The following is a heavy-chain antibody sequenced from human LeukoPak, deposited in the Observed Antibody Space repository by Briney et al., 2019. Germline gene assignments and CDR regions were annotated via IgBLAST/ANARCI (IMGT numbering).Heavy chain of an antibody. Sequence: GGSLRLSCAASGFIFSSYGMHWVRQAPGKGLEWVASIWYDGSKKQYADSAKGRFTISRDNSKKMMMYVQMNSLRGEDTAIYYCARDTPTNGAQPFDYWGQGTLVAVSS. CDR3: ARDTPTNGAQPFDY. CDR1: GFIFSSYG. V-gene: IGHV3-33*01. CDR2: IWYDGSKK. J-gene: IGHJ4*02. D-gene: IGHD2-8*01.